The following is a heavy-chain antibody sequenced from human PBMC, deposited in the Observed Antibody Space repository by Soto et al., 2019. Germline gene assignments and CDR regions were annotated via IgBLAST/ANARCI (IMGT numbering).Heavy chain of an antibody. CDR3: ARDLRSHFDY. J-gene: IGHJ4*01. CDR2: ISGSGAIT. CDR1: GFTFSSYA. Sequence: GSLRLSCTASGFTFSSYAMSWVRQAPGKGLEWVASISGSGAITNYADSVKGRFTISRDNAKNTLYLQMNSLRAEDTAVYYCARDLRSHFDYWGLGTLVTVAS. V-gene: IGHV3-23*01.